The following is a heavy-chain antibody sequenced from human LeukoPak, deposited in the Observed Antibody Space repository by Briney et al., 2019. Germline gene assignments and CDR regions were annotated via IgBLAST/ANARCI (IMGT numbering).Heavy chain of an antibody. V-gene: IGHV3-21*01. J-gene: IGHJ4*02. CDR2: ISSSSSYI. Sequence: GGSLRLSCAASGFTFSRHNMNWVRQAPGKGLEWVSSISSSSSYIYYADSVKGQFTISRDNARNSLYLQMNSLRAEDTAVYYCARRAGAYSHPYDYWGQGTLVTVSS. CDR3: ARRAGAYSHPYDY. D-gene: IGHD4/OR15-4a*01. CDR1: GFTFSRHN.